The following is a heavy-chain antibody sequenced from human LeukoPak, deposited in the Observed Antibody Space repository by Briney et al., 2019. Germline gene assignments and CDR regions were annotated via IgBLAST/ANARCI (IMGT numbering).Heavy chain of an antibody. CDR1: GFTFSNYA. CDR2: ITGTGGNT. J-gene: IGHJ5*02. V-gene: IGHV3-23*01. CDR3: AKTLYSSIAARPFDP. Sequence: GGSLRLSCAASGFTFSNYAMSWVRQAPGKGLEWVSAITGTGGNTDYADSVKGRFTISRDNSKNTLYLQMNSLRAEDTAVYYCAKTLYSSIAARPFDPWGQGTLVTVSS. D-gene: IGHD6-6*01.